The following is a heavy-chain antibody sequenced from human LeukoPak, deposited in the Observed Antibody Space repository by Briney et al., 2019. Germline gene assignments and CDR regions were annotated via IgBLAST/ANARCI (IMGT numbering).Heavy chain of an antibody. CDR1: GFTFSSYS. CDR2: ISCNSSYI. D-gene: IGHD3-22*01. J-gene: IGHJ4*02. CDR3: AITAWGYYDSGGYPYYFDY. V-gene: IGHV3-21*01. Sequence: GGSLRLSCAASGFTFSSYSMNWVRQAPGKGLEWVSFISCNSSYIYYADSVKGRFTISRDNAKNSLYLQMNSLRAEDTAVYYCAITAWGYYDSGGYPYYFDYWGQGTLVTVSS.